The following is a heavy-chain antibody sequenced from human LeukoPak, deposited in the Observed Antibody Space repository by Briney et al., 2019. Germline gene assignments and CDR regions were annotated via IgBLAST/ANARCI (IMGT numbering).Heavy chain of an antibody. D-gene: IGHD3-3*01. CDR1: GYTFTSYD. Sequence: ASVKVSCKDSGYTFTSYDINWVRQATGQGLEWMGWMNPNSGNTGYAQKFQGRVTMTRNTSISTVYMELSSLRSEDTAVYYCASEPDYDFWSGSLNWFDPWGQGTLVTVSS. V-gene: IGHV1-8*01. CDR2: MNPNSGNT. J-gene: IGHJ5*02. CDR3: ASEPDYDFWSGSLNWFDP.